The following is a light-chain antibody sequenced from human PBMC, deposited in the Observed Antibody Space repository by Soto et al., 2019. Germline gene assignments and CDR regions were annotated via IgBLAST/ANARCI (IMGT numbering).Light chain of an antibody. V-gene: IGKV1-5*03. J-gene: IGKJ1*01. CDR1: QSISDW. Sequence: DIQMTQSPSTLSASVGDRVTITCRASQSISDWLAWYQQKPGKVPKLLIYKASTLKSGVPSRISGSGSGTEFTLTITSLQPEDFATYYCQQSYSMPRTFGQGTKVDIK. CDR3: QQSYSMPRT. CDR2: KAS.